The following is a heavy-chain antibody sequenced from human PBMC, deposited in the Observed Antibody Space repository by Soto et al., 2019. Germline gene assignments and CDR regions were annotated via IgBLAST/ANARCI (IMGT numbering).Heavy chain of an antibody. CDR2: GYKSGNT. V-gene: IGHV4-39*01. D-gene: IGHD3-16*01. J-gene: IGHJ4*02. CDR3: AKRALQNDFDL. Sequence: PSETLSLTCSVCGVCISSSSDYWAWIRQGPGQGREWIGSGYKSGNTYYNPSLRNRFAVSVNTSTNQISRSVKSVTASDPALYFCAKRALQNDFDLWGQGSPFTVSS. CDR1: GVCISSSSDY.